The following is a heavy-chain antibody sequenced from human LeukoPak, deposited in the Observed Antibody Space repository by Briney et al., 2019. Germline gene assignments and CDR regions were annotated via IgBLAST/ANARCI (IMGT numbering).Heavy chain of an antibody. Sequence: ATVKVSSKASGYTFTDYYLHWVRQAPGQGLEWMGWINATCGSTSYAQKFQGRVTMTRDTSTSTVYMELSSLRSEDTAVYYCTRSQYYGMDVWGQGTTVTVS. CDR3: TRSQYYGMDV. CDR2: INATCGST. J-gene: IGHJ6*02. V-gene: IGHV1-46*01. CDR1: GYTFTDYY.